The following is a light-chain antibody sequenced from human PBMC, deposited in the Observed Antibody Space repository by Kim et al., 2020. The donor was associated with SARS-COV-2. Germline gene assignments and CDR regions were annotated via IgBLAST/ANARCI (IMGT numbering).Light chain of an antibody. CDR3: QAWDSSTVV. J-gene: IGLJ2*01. CDR2: QDS. Sequence: SVSPEKTASITSSGDKLGDKYACWYQQKPGQTPVLVIYQDSKRPSGIPERFSGSNSGNTATLTISGTQAMDEADYYCQAWDSSTVVFGGGTQLTVL. CDR1: KLGDKY. V-gene: IGLV3-1*01.